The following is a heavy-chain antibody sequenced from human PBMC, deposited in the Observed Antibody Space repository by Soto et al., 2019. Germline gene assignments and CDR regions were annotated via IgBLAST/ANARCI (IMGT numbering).Heavy chain of an antibody. CDR1: GYTFTDCY. D-gene: IGHD6-13*01. J-gene: IGHJ5*02. CDR2: INPNSGGT. Sequence: ASVKVSCKASGYTFTDCYIHWVRQAPGQGLEWMGWINPNSGGTHYAQKFQDWVTMSRDTSISTAYMELSSLRSDDTAVYYCARDSAIAAAGSWFDPWGHGTLVTVSS. V-gene: IGHV1-2*04. CDR3: ARDSAIAAAGSWFDP.